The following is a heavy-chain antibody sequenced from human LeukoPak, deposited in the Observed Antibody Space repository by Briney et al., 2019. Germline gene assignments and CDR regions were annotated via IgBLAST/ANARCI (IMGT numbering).Heavy chain of an antibody. CDR2: IKQDGSEK. CDR1: GFSFSSYW. D-gene: IGHD6-13*01. CDR3: GRGAWEAAGIVLGY. V-gene: IGHV3-7*01. J-gene: IGHJ4*02. Sequence: GGSLRLSCAASGFSFSSYWMSWVRQAPGKRLEWVANIKQDGSEKYYVDSVRGRFTISRDNAKNSLFLQMNSLRAEDAAVYYCGRGAWEAAGIVLGYWGQGTLVTVSS.